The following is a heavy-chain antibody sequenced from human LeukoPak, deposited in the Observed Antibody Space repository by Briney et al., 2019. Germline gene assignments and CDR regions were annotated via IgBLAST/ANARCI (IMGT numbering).Heavy chain of an antibody. CDR2: XSGSGDNT. CDR3: AKHKENYGDSCLDDY. Sequence: GGSLRLSRAASGFTLSXYAMSWVRQAPGKGLEWVXVXSGSGDNTYYADSVKGRLTISRDNSKNTLYLQMNSLRGEDTAVYYCAKHKENYGDSCLDDYWGQGTLVTVSS. V-gene: IGHV3-23*01. CDR1: GFTLSXYA. J-gene: IGHJ4*02. D-gene: IGHD4-17*01.